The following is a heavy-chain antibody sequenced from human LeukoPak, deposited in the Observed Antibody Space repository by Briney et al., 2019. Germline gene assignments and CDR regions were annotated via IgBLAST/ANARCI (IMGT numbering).Heavy chain of an antibody. D-gene: IGHD3-10*01. CDR2: ISSSSSYI. Sequence: GSLRLSCAASGFTFSSYSMNWVRQAPGKGLEWVSSISSSSSYIYYADSVKGRFTISRDNAKNSLYLQMNSLRAEDTAVYYCARAVAMVPAFDIWGQGTMVTVSS. V-gene: IGHV3-21*01. J-gene: IGHJ3*02. CDR1: GFTFSSYS. CDR3: ARAVAMVPAFDI.